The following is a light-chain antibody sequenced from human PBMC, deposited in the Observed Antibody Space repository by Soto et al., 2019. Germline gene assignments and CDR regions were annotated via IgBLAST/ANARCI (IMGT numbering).Light chain of an antibody. CDR1: QSISVW. Sequence: DIQMTQSPTTLSASVGDRVTITCRASQSISVWLAWYQQKPGKAPKLLIYKAFSLESGVPSRFSGSGSGTDFTLTISSLQPDDFATYYCQQYNSYWTFGQGTKVEVK. V-gene: IGKV1-5*03. CDR3: QQYNSYWT. CDR2: KAF. J-gene: IGKJ1*01.